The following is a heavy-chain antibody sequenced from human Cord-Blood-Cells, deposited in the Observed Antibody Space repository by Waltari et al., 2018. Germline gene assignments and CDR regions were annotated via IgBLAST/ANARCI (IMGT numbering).Heavy chain of an antibody. CDR3: ARLIAAAGTSDY. CDR1: GYIFTGHK. D-gene: IGHD6-13*01. V-gene: IGHV1-2*06. Sequence: QVPLVQSGAEVKKPGAPVKVSCKASGYIFTGHKNHWVRQAPGQGLEWMGRINPNSGGTNYAQKFQRRLTMTRDTSSSTAYMGLSRLRSDDTAVYYCARLIAAAGTSDYWGQGTLVTVSS. J-gene: IGHJ4*02. CDR2: INPNSGGT.